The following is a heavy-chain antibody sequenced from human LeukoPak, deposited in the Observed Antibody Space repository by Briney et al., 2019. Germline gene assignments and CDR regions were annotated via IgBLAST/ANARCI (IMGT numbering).Heavy chain of an antibody. Sequence: GGSLRLSCAASGFTFSNYAMSWVRQAPGKGLEWVSAISGSGAYTYYADSVKGWLTISRDNSKNTLYLQMNSLRAEDTAVYYCAKDDGLAAAGTSFDYWGQGTLVTVSS. CDR3: AKDDGLAAAGTSFDY. CDR1: GFTFSNYA. V-gene: IGHV3-23*01. CDR2: ISGSGAYT. J-gene: IGHJ4*02. D-gene: IGHD6-13*01.